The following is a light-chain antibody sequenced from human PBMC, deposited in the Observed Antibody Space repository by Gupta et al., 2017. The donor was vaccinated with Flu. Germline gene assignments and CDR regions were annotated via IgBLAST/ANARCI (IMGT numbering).Light chain of an antibody. Sequence: DIQMTQSPSSVSASIGDRVTITCRASQDIGRFLAWYQRKPGEAPKVLIYAASRLQSGVPSRFSGSGAGTDFTLTISKLQPEDFSTYYCQHANNFPFTFGQGTLVEIK. CDR2: AAS. J-gene: IGKJ5*01. CDR1: QDIGRF. V-gene: IGKV1-12*01. CDR3: QHANNFPFT.